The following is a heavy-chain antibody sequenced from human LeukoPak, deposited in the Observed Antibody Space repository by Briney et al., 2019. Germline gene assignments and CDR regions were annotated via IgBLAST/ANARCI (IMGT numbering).Heavy chain of an antibody. CDR3: ARRGWELRGYAFDI. V-gene: IGHV4-59*08. Sequence: SETLSLTCTVSGGSISSYYWSWIRQPPGKGLEWIGYIYYSGSTNYNPSLKSRVIISVDTSKNQFSLKLSSVTAADTAVYYCARRGWELRGYAFDIWGRGTMVTVSS. J-gene: IGHJ3*02. CDR2: IYYSGST. D-gene: IGHD1-26*01. CDR1: GGSISSYY.